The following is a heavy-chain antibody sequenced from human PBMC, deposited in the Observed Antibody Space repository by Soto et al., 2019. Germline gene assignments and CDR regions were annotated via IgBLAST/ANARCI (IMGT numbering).Heavy chain of an antibody. D-gene: IGHD1-26*01. CDR2: ISGSGGST. V-gene: IGHV3-23*01. CDR3: ARLEWDYYYYMDV. Sequence: GGSLRLSCAASGFTFISYAMSWVRQAPGKGLEWVSAISGSGGSTYYADSVKGRFTISRDNSKNTLYLQMNSLRAEDTAVYYFARLEWDYYYYMDVWGKGTTVTVSS. CDR1: GFTFISYA. J-gene: IGHJ6*03.